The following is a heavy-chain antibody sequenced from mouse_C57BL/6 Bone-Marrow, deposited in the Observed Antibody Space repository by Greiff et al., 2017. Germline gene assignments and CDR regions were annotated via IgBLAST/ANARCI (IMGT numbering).Heavy chain of an antibody. CDR3: ARGRYYYGRGDV. J-gene: IGHJ1*03. D-gene: IGHD1-1*01. V-gene: IGHV1-69*01. CDR2: IDPSDSYT. Sequence: QVQLQQPGAELVMPGASVKLSCKASGYTFTSYWMHWVKQRPGQGLEWIGEIDPSDSYTNYNQKFKGKSTLTVDKSSSTAYMQLSSLTSEDSAVYYCARGRYYYGRGDVWGTGTTVTVSS. CDR1: GYTFTSYW.